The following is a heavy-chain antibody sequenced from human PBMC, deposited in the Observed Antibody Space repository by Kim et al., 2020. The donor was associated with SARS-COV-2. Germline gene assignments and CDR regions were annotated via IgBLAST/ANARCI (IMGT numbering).Heavy chain of an antibody. V-gene: IGHV4-59*01. CDR1: GGSISSYY. CDR3: ARRSLGYYDSSGPQAAFDI. D-gene: IGHD3-22*01. CDR2: IYYSGST. Sequence: SETLSLTCTVSGGSISSYYWSWIRQPPGKGLEWIGYIYYSGSTNYNPSLKSRVTISVDTSKNQFSLKLSSVTAADTAVYYCARRSLGYYDSSGPQAAFDIWGPGTMVPLSS. J-gene: IGHJ3*02.